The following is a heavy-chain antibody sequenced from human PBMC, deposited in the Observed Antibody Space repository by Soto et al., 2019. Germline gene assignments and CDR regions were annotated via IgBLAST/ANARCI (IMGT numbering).Heavy chain of an antibody. Sequence: QVQLLQSGAEVKKPGASVKVSCKASGYTFTSYGISWVRQAPGQGLEWMGWSSAYNGNTNYAQKLQGRVTMTTDTSTSTAYMELRSLRSDDTAVYYCARDTSADFWSGYPDYWGQGTLVTVSS. D-gene: IGHD3-3*01. V-gene: IGHV1-18*01. CDR2: SSAYNGNT. J-gene: IGHJ4*02. CDR3: ARDTSADFWSGYPDY. CDR1: GYTFTSYG.